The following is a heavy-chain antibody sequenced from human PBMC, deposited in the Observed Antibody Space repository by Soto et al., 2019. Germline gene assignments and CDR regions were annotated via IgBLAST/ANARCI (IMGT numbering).Heavy chain of an antibody. V-gene: IGHV3-21*01. CDR1: GFTFSSYS. D-gene: IGHD4-17*01. CDR2: ISSISSYI. CDR3: ARDTYGDSYFDC. Sequence: PGGSLRFSCAASGFTFSSYSMNWVRQAPGKGLEWVSSISSISSYIYYADSVKGRFTISRDNATNSLYLQMNSLRAEDTAVYYCARDTYGDSYFDCWGQGTLVTVSS. J-gene: IGHJ4*02.